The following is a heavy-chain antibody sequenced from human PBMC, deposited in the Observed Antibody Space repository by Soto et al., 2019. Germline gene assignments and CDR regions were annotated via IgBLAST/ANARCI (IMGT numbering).Heavy chain of an antibody. J-gene: IGHJ5*02. V-gene: IGHV4-34*01. CDR3: ARGQKQQLVPVIWFDP. Sequence: SETLSLTCAVYGGSFGGYYWSWIRQSPGKGLEWIGEINHRGSTKYNPSLKSRVTISVDTSKNQFSLKLTSVTAADTAVYYCARGQKQQLVPVIWFDPWGQGTLVTVSS. CDR2: INHRGST. CDR1: GGSFGGYY. D-gene: IGHD6-13*01.